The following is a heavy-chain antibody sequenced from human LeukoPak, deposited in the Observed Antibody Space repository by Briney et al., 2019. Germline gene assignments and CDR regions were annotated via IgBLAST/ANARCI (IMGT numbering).Heavy chain of an antibody. D-gene: IGHD3-10*01. Sequence: GGSLRLSCSASGFPFSSYAMSRVRQTPGYGLQWVSTIGSIGDIIYYADSVKGRFTISRDNSKNTLYLQMNSLRAEDTAVYYCAKDRRGGYLTYWGQGTLVTVSS. J-gene: IGHJ4*02. CDR3: AKDRRGGYLTY. CDR1: GFPFSSYA. V-gene: IGHV3-23*01. CDR2: IGSIGDII.